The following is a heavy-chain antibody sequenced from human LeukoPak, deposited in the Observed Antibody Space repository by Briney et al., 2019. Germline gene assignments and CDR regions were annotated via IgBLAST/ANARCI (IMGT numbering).Heavy chain of an antibody. D-gene: IGHD6-19*01. V-gene: IGHV3-33*01. CDR2: IRYDGSNK. CDR3: ARSFGIAVAGPNDAFDI. CDR1: GFTFSSYG. Sequence: PGRSLRLSCAASGFTFSSYGMHWVRQAPGKGLEWVAVIRYDGSNKYYADSVKGRFTISRDNSKNTLYLQMNSLRAEDTAVYYCARSFGIAVAGPNDAFDIWGQGTMVTVSS. J-gene: IGHJ3*02.